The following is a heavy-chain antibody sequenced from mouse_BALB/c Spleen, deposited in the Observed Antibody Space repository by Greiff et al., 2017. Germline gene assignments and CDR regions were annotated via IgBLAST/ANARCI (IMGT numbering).Heavy chain of an antibody. V-gene: IGHV5-17*02. J-gene: IGHJ3*01. CDR1: GFTFSSFG. CDR2: ISSGSSTI. CDR3: ARSALHYYGSFAY. Sequence: EVNVVESGGGLVQPGGSRKLSCAASGFTFSSFGMHWVRQAPEKGLEWVAYISSGSSTIYYADTVKGRFTISRDNPKNTLFLQMTSLRSEDTAMYYCARSALHYYGSFAYWGQGTLVTVSA. D-gene: IGHD1-2*01.